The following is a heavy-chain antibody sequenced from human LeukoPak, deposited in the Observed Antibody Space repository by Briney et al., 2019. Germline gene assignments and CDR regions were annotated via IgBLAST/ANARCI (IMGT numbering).Heavy chain of an antibody. Sequence: SETLSLTCTVSGGSVSSGSYYWSWIRQPTGKGLEWIGYIYYSGSTNYSPSFKSRVTISIDTSKNQFSLKLNSVTAADTAVYYCAREGSAWYEVYWGQGTLVTVSS. V-gene: IGHV4-61*01. J-gene: IGHJ4*02. D-gene: IGHD6-19*01. CDR2: IYYSGST. CDR1: GGSVSSGSYY. CDR3: AREGSAWYEVY.